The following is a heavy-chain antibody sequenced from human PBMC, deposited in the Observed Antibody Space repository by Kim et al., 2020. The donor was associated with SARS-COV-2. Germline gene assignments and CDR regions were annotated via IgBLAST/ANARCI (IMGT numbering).Heavy chain of an antibody. CDR2: INAGNGNT. Sequence: ASVKVSCKASGYTFTSYAMHWVRQAPGQRLEWMGWINAGNGNTKYSQKFQGRVTITRDTSASTAYMELSSLRSEDTAVYYCARGMDSSSWYGYWGQGTLVTVSS. CDR1: GYTFTSYA. V-gene: IGHV1-3*01. CDR3: ARGMDSSSWYGY. J-gene: IGHJ4*02. D-gene: IGHD6-13*01.